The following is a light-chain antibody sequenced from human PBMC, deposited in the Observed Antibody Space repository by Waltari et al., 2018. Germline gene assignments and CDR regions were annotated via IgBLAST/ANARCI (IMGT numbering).Light chain of an antibody. J-gene: IGKJ2*01. Sequence: ENVLTQSPGTLSLSPGASATPSCRASQSVRSNYLAWYQQKPGQAPRLLIYDASSRATGIPDRFSGSGSGTDFTLTISRLEPEDFAVYYCQQYGSSWYTFGQGTKLQIK. CDR1: QSVRSNY. CDR2: DAS. CDR3: QQYGSSWYT. V-gene: IGKV3-20*01.